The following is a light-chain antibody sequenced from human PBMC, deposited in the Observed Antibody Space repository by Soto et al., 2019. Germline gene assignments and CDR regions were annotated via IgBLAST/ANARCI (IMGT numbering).Light chain of an antibody. CDR1: QSISSW. CDR3: QQYNTYPIT. Sequence: DIQMTQSPSTLSASVGDRVTITCRASQSISSWLAWYQQKPGKAPNLLIYKASSLESVVPSRFSGSGSGTEFTLTINSLQPDDFATYDCQQYNTYPITFGQGTRLDIK. J-gene: IGKJ5*01. V-gene: IGKV1-5*03. CDR2: KAS.